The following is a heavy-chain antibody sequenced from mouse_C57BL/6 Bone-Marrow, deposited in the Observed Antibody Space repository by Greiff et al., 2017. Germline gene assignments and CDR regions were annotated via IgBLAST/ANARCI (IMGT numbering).Heavy chain of an antibody. D-gene: IGHD1-1*01. CDR1: GYTFTNYW. CDR3: AREERVYYGSLWYFDV. V-gene: IGHV1-63*01. Sequence: QVQLQQSGAELVRPGTSVKMSCKASGYTFTNYWIGWAKQRPGHGLEWIGDIHPGGGYTNYNEKFKGKATLTADKSSSTAYMQFSSLTSEDSAIYYCAREERVYYGSLWYFDVWGTGTTVTVSS. CDR2: IHPGGGYT. J-gene: IGHJ1*03.